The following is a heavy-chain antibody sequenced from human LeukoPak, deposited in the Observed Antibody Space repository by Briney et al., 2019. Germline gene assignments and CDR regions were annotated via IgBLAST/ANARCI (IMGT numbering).Heavy chain of an antibody. CDR2: ISYDGSNK. CDR3: AKVEPLDGAVPLDY. J-gene: IGHJ4*02. CDR1: GFSFSRYG. D-gene: IGHD6-13*01. Sequence: PGGSLRLSCAASGFSFSRYGMHRVRQAPGKGLDWVALISYDGSNKYYTDSVKGRFTISRDNSKKTVYLQMNSLRVEDTAVYYCAKVEPLDGAVPLDYWGQGTLVTVSS. V-gene: IGHV3-30*18.